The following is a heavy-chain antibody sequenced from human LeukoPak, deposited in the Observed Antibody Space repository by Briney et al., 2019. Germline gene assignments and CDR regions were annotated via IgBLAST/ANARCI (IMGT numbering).Heavy chain of an antibody. V-gene: IGHV3-48*03. CDR3: ARDGKSGNFDY. J-gene: IGHJ4*01. Sequence: GGSLRLSCAASGFSFISYEMNWVRQAPGKGLEWVSYISSSAGTIYYADSVKGRFTISRDNAKNSLYLQMNSLRAEDTAVYYCARDGKSGNFDYWGQEPWSPSPQ. CDR2: ISSSAGTI. CDR1: GFSFISYE. D-gene: IGHD3-10*01.